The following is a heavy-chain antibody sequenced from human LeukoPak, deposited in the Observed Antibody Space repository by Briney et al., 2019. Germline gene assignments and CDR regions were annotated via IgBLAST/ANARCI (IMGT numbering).Heavy chain of an antibody. CDR2: MNPNSGNT. Sequence: GASVKVSCKASGYTFTGYYMHWVRQATGQGLEWMGWMNPNSGNTGYAQKFQGRVTMTRNTSISTAYMELSSLRSEDTAVYYCARGRIAVAGTLSRVYYYYMDVWGKGTTVTISS. CDR1: GYTFTGYY. D-gene: IGHD6-19*01. V-gene: IGHV1-8*02. J-gene: IGHJ6*03. CDR3: ARGRIAVAGTLSRVYYYYMDV.